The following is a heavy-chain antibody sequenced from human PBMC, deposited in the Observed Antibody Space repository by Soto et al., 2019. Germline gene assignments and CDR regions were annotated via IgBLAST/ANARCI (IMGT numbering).Heavy chain of an antibody. CDR2: IYYSGST. J-gene: IGHJ3*02. CDR3: ARHGVNSPLGI. CDR1: GGSVSSSSYY. D-gene: IGHD3-3*01. Sequence: QLQLQESGPGLVKPSETLSLTCTVSGGSVSSSSYYWGWIRQPLGKGLEWIGSIYYSGSTYYNPSLKSRVTITVDTSKNQYTLKLSSVNAADTAVDYCARHGVNSPLGIWGQGTLVTVSS. V-gene: IGHV4-39*01.